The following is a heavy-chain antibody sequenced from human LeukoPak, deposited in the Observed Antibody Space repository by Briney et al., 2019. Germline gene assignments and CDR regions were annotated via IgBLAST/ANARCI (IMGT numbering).Heavy chain of an antibody. Sequence: GESLKISCKGSGYSFTSYWIAWVRQMPGKGLEWMGIIYPGDSDTKYSPSFQGQVTVSADKSISTAYLQWSSLKASDTAMYYCARSAVYYYDTSGYNYPLDNWGQGTLVTVSS. CDR1: GYSFTSYW. D-gene: IGHD3-22*01. V-gene: IGHV5-51*01. J-gene: IGHJ4*02. CDR2: IYPGDSDT. CDR3: ARSAVYYYDTSGYNYPLDN.